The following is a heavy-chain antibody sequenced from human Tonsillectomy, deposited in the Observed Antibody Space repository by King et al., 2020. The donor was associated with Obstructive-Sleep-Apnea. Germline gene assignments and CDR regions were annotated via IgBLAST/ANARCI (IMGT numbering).Heavy chain of an antibody. V-gene: IGHV5-51*01. Sequence: VQLVESGAEVKKPGESLKISCQGSGYTFTNFWVGWVRRMPEKGLEWMGVIYPGDSDTRYSPSFRGQVTFSVDKSISTAYLQWTRLRASDTATYYCASTGYVVRSDPFSHWGQGTPVTASS. D-gene: IGHD3-3*01. CDR1: GYTFTNFW. J-gene: IGHJ4*02. CDR2: IYPGDSDT. CDR3: ASTGYVVRSDPFSH.